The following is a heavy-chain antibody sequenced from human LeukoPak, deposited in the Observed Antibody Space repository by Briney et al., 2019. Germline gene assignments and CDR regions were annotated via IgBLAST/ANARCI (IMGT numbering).Heavy chain of an antibody. D-gene: IGHD1-1*01. V-gene: IGHV3-64*01. CDR1: GFTFSDYA. CDR3: ARSPPGRTNWNYYDY. J-gene: IGHJ4*02. CDR2: IGPIGVYT. Sequence: GGSLRLSCAASGFTFSDYAMHWVRQAPGKGLDFVSFIGPIGVYTYYANSVKGRFTISRDNSKSTVSLQMGSLRDEDMAVYYCARSPPGRTNWNYYDYWGRGTLVTVSS.